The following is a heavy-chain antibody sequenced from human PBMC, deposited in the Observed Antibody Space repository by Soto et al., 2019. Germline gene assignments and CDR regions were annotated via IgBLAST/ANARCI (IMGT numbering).Heavy chain of an antibody. D-gene: IGHD2-2*01. V-gene: IGHV3-15*01. Sequence: GGSLRLSCAASGFTFNNAWMNWVRQAPGKGLEWVGRIKSKTDGGTTDYAAPVKGRFTISRDDSRNTLHLQMNSLKTEDTAVYSCTTAIVVPRFDPWGQGTLVTVSS. CDR1: GFTFNNAW. J-gene: IGHJ5*02. CDR3: TTAIVVPRFDP. CDR2: IKSKTDGGTT.